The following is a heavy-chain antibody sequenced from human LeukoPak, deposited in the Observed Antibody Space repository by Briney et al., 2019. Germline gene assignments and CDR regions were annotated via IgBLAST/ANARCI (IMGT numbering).Heavy chain of an antibody. CDR2: ISGSSSYI. Sequence: GGSLRLSCAASGFTFSSYSMNWVRQAPGKGLEWVSSISGSSSYIYYADSVKGRFTISRDNAKNSLYLQMNSLRTEDMALYYCAKERIYCSGGSCYHDAFDIWGQGTMVTISS. V-gene: IGHV3-21*04. CDR1: GFTFSSYS. J-gene: IGHJ3*02. CDR3: AKERIYCSGGSCYHDAFDI. D-gene: IGHD2-15*01.